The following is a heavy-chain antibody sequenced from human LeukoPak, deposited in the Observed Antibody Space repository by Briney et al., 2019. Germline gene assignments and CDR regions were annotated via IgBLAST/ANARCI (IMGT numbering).Heavy chain of an antibody. V-gene: IGHV4-34*01. Sequence: SETLSLTCAVYGGSFSGYYWSWIRQPPGKGLEWIGEINHSGSTNYNPSLKSRVTISVDTSKNQFSLKLSSVTAADTAVYYCARGLAAAHYYYMDVWGKGTTVTVSS. CDR2: INHSGST. D-gene: IGHD6-13*01. CDR3: ARGLAAAHYYYMDV. CDR1: GGSFSGYY. J-gene: IGHJ6*03.